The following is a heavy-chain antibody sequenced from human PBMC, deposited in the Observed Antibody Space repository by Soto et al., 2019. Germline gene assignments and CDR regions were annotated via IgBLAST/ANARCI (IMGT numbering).Heavy chain of an antibody. D-gene: IGHD2-2*01. CDR2: ISAYNGNT. Sequence: ASVKVSCKASGYTFTSYGISWVRQAPGQGLEWMGWISAYNGNTNYAQKLQGRVTMTTDTSTSTAYMELRSLRSDDTAVYYCARDTSYCSSTSCPLGMDVWGQGTTVTVSS. J-gene: IGHJ6*02. V-gene: IGHV1-18*01. CDR3: ARDTSYCSSTSCPLGMDV. CDR1: GYTFTSYG.